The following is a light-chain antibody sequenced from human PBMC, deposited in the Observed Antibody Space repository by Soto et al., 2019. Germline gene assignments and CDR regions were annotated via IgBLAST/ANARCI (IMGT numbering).Light chain of an antibody. J-gene: IGLJ1*01. CDR1: SSNIGSNT. CDR2: SNN. V-gene: IGLV1-44*01. CDR3: AAWDDSPNGYV. Sequence: SVLTQPPSASGTPGQRVTISCSGSSSNIGSNTVNWYQQLPGTAPKLLIYSNNQRPSGVPDRFSGSKSGTSASLAISGLQSEDEADYYCAAWDDSPNGYVFGTGTKLTVL.